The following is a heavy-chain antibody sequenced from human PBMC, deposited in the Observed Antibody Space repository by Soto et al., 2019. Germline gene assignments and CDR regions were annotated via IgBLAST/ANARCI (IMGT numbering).Heavy chain of an antibody. J-gene: IGHJ4*02. V-gene: IGHV4-31*03. CDR2: IYYSGST. CDR1: GGSISSGGYY. CDR3: ARGPTLWFFDY. Sequence: SETLSLTCTVSGGSISSGGYYWSWIRQHPGKGLEWIGYIYYSGSTYYNPSLKSRVTISVDTSKNQFSLKLSSVTAADTAVYYCARGPTLWFFDYWGQGTLVTVSS. D-gene: IGHD3-10*01.